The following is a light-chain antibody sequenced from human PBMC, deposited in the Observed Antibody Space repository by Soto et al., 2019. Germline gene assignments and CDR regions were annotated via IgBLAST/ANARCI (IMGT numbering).Light chain of an antibody. V-gene: IGKV2-30*01. CDR2: KVS. J-gene: IGKJ1*01. Sequence: DVVMTQSPLSLPVTLGQPASISCRSSQSLVYSDGNIYLSWFHQRPGQSPRRLIDKVSNRESGVPDRFSGSGAGTEFTMRISTVEAEYVGVYYCMQGTHWPTFGQGTKVEIK. CDR1: QSLVYSDGNIY. CDR3: MQGTHWPT.